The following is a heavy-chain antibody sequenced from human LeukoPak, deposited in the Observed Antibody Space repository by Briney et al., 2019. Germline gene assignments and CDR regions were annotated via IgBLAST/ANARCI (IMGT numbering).Heavy chain of an antibody. D-gene: IGHD1-26*01. CDR2: IGTAGDT. V-gene: IGHV3-13*01. CDR3: ARSATRGAFDI. CDR1: GFTFSSYD. Sequence: GGSLRLSCAASGFTFSSYDMHWVRQATGKGLEWVSAIGTAGDTYYPGSVKGRFTISRENAKNSLYLQMNSLRAGDTAVYYCARSATRGAFDIWGQGTMVTVSS. J-gene: IGHJ3*02.